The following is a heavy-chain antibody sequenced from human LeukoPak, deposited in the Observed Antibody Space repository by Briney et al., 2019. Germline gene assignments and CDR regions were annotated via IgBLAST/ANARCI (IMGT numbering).Heavy chain of an antibody. CDR3: ARARYYDFWSGYLGPTSYYYYGMDV. D-gene: IGHD3-3*01. CDR2: ISSSGSTI. Sequence: PGGSLRLSCAASGFTFSDYYMSWIRQAPGKGLEWVSYISSSGSTIYYADSVKGRFTISRDNAKNTLYLQMNSLRAEDTAVYYCARARYYDFWSGYLGPTSYYYYGMDVWGQGTTVTVSS. V-gene: IGHV3-11*04. CDR1: GFTFSDYY. J-gene: IGHJ6*02.